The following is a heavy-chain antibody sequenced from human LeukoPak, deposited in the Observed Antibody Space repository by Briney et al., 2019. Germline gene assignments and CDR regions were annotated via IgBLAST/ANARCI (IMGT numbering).Heavy chain of an antibody. V-gene: IGHV3-9*01. CDR2: ISWDSGSI. Sequence: GRSLRLSCAASGFTFDDYAMHWVRQAPGKGLEWVSGISWDSGSIGYADSVRGRFTISRDNAKNSLYLQMNSLGPEDTALYYCAKVVYYGSESYQEYYFGYWGQGTLVTVSS. CDR1: GFTFDDYA. J-gene: IGHJ4*02. D-gene: IGHD3-10*01. CDR3: AKVVYYGSESYQEYYFGY.